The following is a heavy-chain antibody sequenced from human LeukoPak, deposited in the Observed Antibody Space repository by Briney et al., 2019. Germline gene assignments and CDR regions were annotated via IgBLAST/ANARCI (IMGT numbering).Heavy chain of an antibody. J-gene: IGHJ4*02. CDR1: GFTLRNTW. D-gene: IGHD1-26*01. Sequence: GGSLRLSCAASGFTLRNTWMAWVRQAPGKGLEWVANINQDASTKHYVDSVKGRSTISRDNAKNSLYLQMNSLRAEDTAVYYCARDQSGSLDYWGQGTLVTVSS. CDR3: ARDQSGSLDY. V-gene: IGHV3-7*01. CDR2: INQDASTK.